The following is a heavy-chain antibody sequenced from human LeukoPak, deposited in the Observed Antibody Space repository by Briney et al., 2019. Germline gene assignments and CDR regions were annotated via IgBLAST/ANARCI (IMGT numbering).Heavy chain of an antibody. V-gene: IGHV3-53*01. J-gene: IGHJ4*02. Sequence: GGSLRLSCAASGSTVRSNYMSWVRQAPGKGLEWVSVIYSGGITNYADSVKGRFTISRDNAKNSLYLQMNSVRVEDTAVYYCATEGIVGGGAHFDYWGQGTLVTVSS. D-gene: IGHD1-26*01. CDR3: ATEGIVGGGAHFDY. CDR1: GSTVRSNY. CDR2: IYSGGIT.